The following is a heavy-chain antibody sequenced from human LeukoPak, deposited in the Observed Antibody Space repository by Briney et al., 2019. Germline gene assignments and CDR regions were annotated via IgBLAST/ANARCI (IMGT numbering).Heavy chain of an antibody. CDR2: INWNGGST. D-gene: IGHD3-3*01. J-gene: IGHJ4*02. V-gene: IGHV3-20*03. Sequence: GGSLRLSYASSGFTFDDYGMSWVRQAPGKGLEWVSGINWNGGSTGYADSVKGRFTISRDNAKNSLYLQMNSLRAEDTALYYCAREYLKYYDFWSGYTYWGQGTLVTVSS. CDR3: AREYLKYYDFWSGYTY. CDR1: GFTFDDYG.